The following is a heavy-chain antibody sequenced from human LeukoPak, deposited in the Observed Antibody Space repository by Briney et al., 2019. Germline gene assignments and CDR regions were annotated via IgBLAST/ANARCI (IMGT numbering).Heavy chain of an antibody. D-gene: IGHD4-11*01. V-gene: IGHV4-59*01. CDR3: ARGMTTVTTRWFDP. J-gene: IGHJ5*02. CDR1: GRSISSYC. CDR2: IYYSGST. Sequence: AETLSLTCTVSGRSISSYCWAWIRQPPGKGLEWLGYIYYSGSTNYNPSLKSRVTISIDTSKNQFSLRLGSGTAADTAVYYGARGMTTVTTRWFDPWGQGTLVTVSS.